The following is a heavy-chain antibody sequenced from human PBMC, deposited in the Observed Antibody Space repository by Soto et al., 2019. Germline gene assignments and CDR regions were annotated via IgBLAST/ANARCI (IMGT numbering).Heavy chain of an antibody. V-gene: IGHV3-23*01. J-gene: IGHJ6*02. D-gene: IGHD1-7*01. CDR3: AKETGTTFYYYYGMDV. CDR1: GFSFSSYA. CDR2: ISGNGGNT. Sequence: LRLSCAASGFSFSSYAMNWVRQAPGKGLEWVSAISGNGGNTYYADSVEGRFTTSRDNSKNTLYLQMNSLRAEDTAVYYCAKETGTTFYYYYGMDVWGQGTTVTVSS.